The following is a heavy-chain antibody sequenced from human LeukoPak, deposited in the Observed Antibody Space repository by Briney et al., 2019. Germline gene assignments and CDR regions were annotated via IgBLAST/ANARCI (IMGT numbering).Heavy chain of an antibody. V-gene: IGHV5-51*01. D-gene: IGHD1-26*01. Sequence: GESLKISCKGSGYSFTNYWIGWVRQMPGKGLEWMGGIYPGDSDTRYIPSFQGQVTISADKSINTAYLQWTRLKASASAMYYGAQFQGGGGSYSYVDYWGQGTLVTVSS. CDR2: IYPGDSDT. CDR3: AQFQGGGGSYSYVDY. J-gene: IGHJ4*02. CDR1: GYSFTNYW.